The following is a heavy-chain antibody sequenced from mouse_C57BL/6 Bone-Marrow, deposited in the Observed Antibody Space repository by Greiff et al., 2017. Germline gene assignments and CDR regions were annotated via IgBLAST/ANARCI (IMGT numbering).Heavy chain of an antibody. CDR1: GYAFSSSW. CDR2: IYPGDGDT. V-gene: IGHV1-82*01. J-gene: IGHJ3*01. D-gene: IGHD3-2*02. Sequence: QVQLQQSGPELVKPGAPVKISCKASGYAFSSSWMNWVKQRPGKGLEWIGRIYPGDGDTNYNGKFKGKATLTADKSSSTAYMQLSSLTSEDSAVYFCARPRQLRLSFAYWGQGTLVTVSA. CDR3: ARPRQLRLSFAY.